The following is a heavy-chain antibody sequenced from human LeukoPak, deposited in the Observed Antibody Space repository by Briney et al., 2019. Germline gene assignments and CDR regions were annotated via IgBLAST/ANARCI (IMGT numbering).Heavy chain of an antibody. J-gene: IGHJ3*02. CDR1: GFTFSSYG. CDR2: IWYDGSNK. Sequence: PGRSLRLSCAASGFTFSSYGMHWVRQAPGKGLEWVAVIWYDGSNKYYADSVKSRFTISRDNSKNTLYLQMNSLRAEDTAVYYCAKDWSYGELDAFDIWGQGTMVTVSS. D-gene: IGHD4-17*01. CDR3: AKDWSYGELDAFDI. V-gene: IGHV3-33*06.